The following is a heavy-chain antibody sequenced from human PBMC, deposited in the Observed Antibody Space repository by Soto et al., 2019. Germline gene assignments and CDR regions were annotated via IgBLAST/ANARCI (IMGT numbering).Heavy chain of an antibody. D-gene: IGHD6-19*01. CDR3: AGGWYFFDY. CDR2: ISYDGSNK. J-gene: IGHJ4*02. CDR1: GFTFNNYG. Sequence: QVQLVESGGGVVQPGRSLRLSCAASGFTFNNYGMHWARQAPGKGLEWVAGISYDGSNKYYADSVKGRFTISRDNSRNTLYLQMDSLRAEDTAVYYCAGGWYFFDYCGQGNLVTVSS. V-gene: IGHV3-30*03.